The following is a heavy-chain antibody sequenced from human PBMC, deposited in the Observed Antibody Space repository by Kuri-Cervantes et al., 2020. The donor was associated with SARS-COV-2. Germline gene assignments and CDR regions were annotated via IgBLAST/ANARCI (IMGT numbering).Heavy chain of an antibody. CDR3: AREPLSRYCSSASCSHNKKFDP. CDR2: IIPIFGTA. Sequence: SVKVSCKASGGTFSSYAISWVRQAPGQGLEWMGGIIPIFGTANYAQKFQGRVTITADESTSTAYMELSSLRSEDTAVYYCAREPLSRYCSSASCSHNKKFDPWGQGTLVTVSS. CDR1: GGTFSSYA. J-gene: IGHJ5*02. D-gene: IGHD2-2*01. V-gene: IGHV1-69*13.